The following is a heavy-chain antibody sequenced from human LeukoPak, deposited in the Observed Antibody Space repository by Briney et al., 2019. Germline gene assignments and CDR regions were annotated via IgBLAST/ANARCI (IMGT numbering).Heavy chain of an antibody. V-gene: IGHV3-7*04. J-gene: IGHJ2*01. D-gene: IGHD3-22*01. CDR3: ARGRDSSGYFLPDWYFDL. Sequence: GGSLRLSCAASGFTFSSFWMSWVRQAPGKGLEWVANIKRDGSEKYYVDSVKGRFTISRDNAKNSLYLQMNSLRAEDTAVYYCARGRDSSGYFLPDWYFDLWGRGTLVTVSS. CDR2: IKRDGSEK. CDR1: GFTFSSFW.